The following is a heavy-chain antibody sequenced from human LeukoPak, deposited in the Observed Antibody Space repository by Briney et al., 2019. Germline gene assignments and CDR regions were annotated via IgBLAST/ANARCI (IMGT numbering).Heavy chain of an antibody. CDR1: GGTLSSYA. CDR3: ARQSVRGVIITGAFDI. J-gene: IGHJ3*02. D-gene: IGHD3-10*02. CDR2: IIPIFGIA. V-gene: IGHV1-69*10. Sequence: SVKVSCKASGGTLSSYAISWVRQAPGQGLEWTGAIIPIFGIAHYAQKFQGRVTITADKSTSTAYMELSSLRSEDTAVYYCARQSVRGVIITGAFDIWGQGTMVTVSS.